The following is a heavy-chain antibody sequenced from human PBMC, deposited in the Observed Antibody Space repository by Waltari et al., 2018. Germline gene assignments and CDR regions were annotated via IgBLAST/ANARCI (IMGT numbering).Heavy chain of an antibody. Sequence: QVQLQESGPGLVKPSETLSLTCAVSGYSISSGYYWGWIRQPPGKGLEGIGSIYHSGSTYYNPSLKSRVTISGDTSKNQFSLKLSSVTAADTAVYYCARLEAAGLDYWGQGTLVTVSS. CDR2: IYHSGST. J-gene: IGHJ4*02. V-gene: IGHV4-38-2*01. CDR1: GYSISSGYY. D-gene: IGHD6-13*01. CDR3: ARLEAAGLDY.